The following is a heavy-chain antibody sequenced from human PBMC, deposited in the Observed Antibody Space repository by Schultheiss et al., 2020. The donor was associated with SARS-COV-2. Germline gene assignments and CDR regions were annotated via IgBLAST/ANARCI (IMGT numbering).Heavy chain of an antibody. CDR3: AREQWLRFKGTLGY. J-gene: IGHJ4*02. V-gene: IGHV4-4*07. Sequence: SQTLSLTCAVYGGSFSGYYWSWIRQSAGKGLEWIGRIYTSGSTNYNPSLKSRVTISVDTSKNQFSLKLSSVTAADTAVYYCAREQWLRFKGTLGYWGQGTLVTVSS. CDR2: IYTSGST. CDR1: GGSFSGYY. D-gene: IGHD5-12*01.